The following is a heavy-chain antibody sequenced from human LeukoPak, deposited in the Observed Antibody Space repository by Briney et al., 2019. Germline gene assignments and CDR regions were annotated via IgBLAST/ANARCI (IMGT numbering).Heavy chain of an antibody. CDR1: GGSFSGYY. J-gene: IGHJ4*02. Sequence: SETLSLTCAVYGGSFSGYYWGWIRQPPGKGLEWIGEINHSGSTNYNPSLKSRVTISVDTSKNQFSLKLSSVTAADTAVYYCARGAVAGTDIGDYWGQGTLVTVSS. CDR3: ARGAVAGTDIGDY. D-gene: IGHD6-19*01. V-gene: IGHV4-34*01. CDR2: INHSGST.